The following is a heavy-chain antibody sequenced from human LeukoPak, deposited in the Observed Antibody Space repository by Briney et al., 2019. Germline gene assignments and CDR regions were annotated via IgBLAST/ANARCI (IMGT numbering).Heavy chain of an antibody. CDR1: GGSISSYY. D-gene: IGHD6-19*01. Sequence: PSGTVSLTCTVSGGSISSYYWSWIRQPPGKGLEWIGYIYYSGSTNYNPSLKSRVTISVDTSKNQFSLKLTSVTAADTAVYYCARATYSSGWGTSDYWGQGTLVTVSS. V-gene: IGHV4-59*01. CDR3: ARATYSSGWGTSDY. CDR2: IYYSGST. J-gene: IGHJ4*02.